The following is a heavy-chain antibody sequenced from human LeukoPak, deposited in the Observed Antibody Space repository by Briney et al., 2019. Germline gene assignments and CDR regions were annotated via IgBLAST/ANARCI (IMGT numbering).Heavy chain of an antibody. CDR3: ARGGTYYYYGMDV. J-gene: IGHJ6*02. CDR2: INPSGGST. CDR1: GYTFTNYY. V-gene: IGHV1-46*01. D-gene: IGHD1-26*01. Sequence: ASVKVSCKASGYTFTNYYIHWVRQAPGQGLEWMGMINPSGGSTNYAQKFQGRVTMTRDTSTSTVYMELSSLRSGDTAIYYCARGGTYYYYGMDVWGQGTTVTVSS.